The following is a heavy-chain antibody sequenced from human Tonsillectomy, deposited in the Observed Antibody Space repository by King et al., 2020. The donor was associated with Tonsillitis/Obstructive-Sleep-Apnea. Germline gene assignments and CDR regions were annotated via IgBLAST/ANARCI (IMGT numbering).Heavy chain of an antibody. Sequence: VQLQQWGAGLLKPSETLSLTCAVYGGSFSGYYWSWLRQPPGKGLEWIGEINHSGSTNYNPSLKSRVTISVDTSKNQFSLKLSSVTAADTAVYYCARVRGTGTTGTRGLNYYYYYMDVWGKGTTVTVSS. D-gene: IGHD1-1*01. CDR3: ARVRGTGTTGTRGLNYYYYYMDV. CDR2: INHSGST. CDR1: GGSFSGYY. J-gene: IGHJ6*03. V-gene: IGHV4-34*01.